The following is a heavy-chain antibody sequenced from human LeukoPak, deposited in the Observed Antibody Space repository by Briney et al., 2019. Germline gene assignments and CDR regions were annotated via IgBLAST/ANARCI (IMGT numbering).Heavy chain of an antibody. CDR1: GDSVSSNSAA. CDR3: ARALSLTYYYDSSGYYYGMDV. CDR2: TYYRSKWYN. V-gene: IGHV6-1*01. Sequence: SQTLSLTCAISGDSVSSNSAAWNWIRQSPSRGLEWLGRTYYRSKWYNDYAVSVKSRITINPDTSKNQFSMQLNSVTPEDTAVYYCARALSLTYYYDSSGYYYGMDVWGQGTMVTVSS. J-gene: IGHJ6*02. D-gene: IGHD3-22*01.